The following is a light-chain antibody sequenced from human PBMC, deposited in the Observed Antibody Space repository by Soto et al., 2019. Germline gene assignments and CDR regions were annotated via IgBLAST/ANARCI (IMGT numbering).Light chain of an antibody. CDR3: QQSYSTPYT. CDR2: AAS. CDR1: QSISSY. V-gene: IGKV1-39*01. J-gene: IGKJ2*01. Sequence: DIQMTQSPSSLSASVGDRVTITCRASQSISSYLNWYRQKPGKAPKLLISAASSLQSGVPSRFSGSGSGTDFTLTISSLQPEDFAAYYYQQSYSTPYTFGQGTTLEIK.